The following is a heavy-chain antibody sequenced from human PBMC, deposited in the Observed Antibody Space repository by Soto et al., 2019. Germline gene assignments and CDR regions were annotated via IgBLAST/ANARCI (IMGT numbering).Heavy chain of an antibody. CDR1: GGSISSYY. D-gene: IGHD3-10*01. J-gene: IGHJ3*02. CDR3: ARVWGGAFDI. Sequence: SETLSLTCTVSGGSISSYYWIWIRQPPGKGLEWIGYIYYSGSTNYNPSLKSRVTISIDTSKNQFSLKLSSVTAADTAVYYCARVWGGAFDIWGQGTMVTVS. V-gene: IGHV4-59*01. CDR2: IYYSGST.